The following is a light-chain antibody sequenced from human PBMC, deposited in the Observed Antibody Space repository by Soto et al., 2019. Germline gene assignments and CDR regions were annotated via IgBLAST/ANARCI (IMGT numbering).Light chain of an antibody. Sequence: DTQMTQFPSTLSASVRDKVNNTCRASQSISTWLAWYQQKPGKAPKPLIYKASSLEGGVPSRLSGSGSGTEFNITVSSLRPDDFATYYCQQYNTYPLTFGGGTKVDIK. CDR3: QQYNTYPLT. V-gene: IGKV1-5*03. J-gene: IGKJ4*02. CDR1: QSISTW. CDR2: KAS.